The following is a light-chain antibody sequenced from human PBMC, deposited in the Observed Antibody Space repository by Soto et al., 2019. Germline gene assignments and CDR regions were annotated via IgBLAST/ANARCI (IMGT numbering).Light chain of an antibody. CDR2: DAS. J-gene: IGKJ5*01. CDR1: QDISNY. V-gene: IGKV1-33*01. CDR3: QQYDNLLPS. Sequence: DIQMTQSPSSLSASVGDRVTITCQASQDISNYLNWYQQKPGKAPKLLIYDASNLETGVPSRFSGSGSGTDFTFTISSLQPEDIATYYCQQYDNLLPSFGQVTRLEIK.